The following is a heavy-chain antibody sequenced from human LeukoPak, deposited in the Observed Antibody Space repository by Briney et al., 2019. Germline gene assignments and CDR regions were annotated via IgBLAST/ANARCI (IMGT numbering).Heavy chain of an antibody. V-gene: IGHV3-7*01. Sequence: PGGSVRLSCVASGFSFSSYWMTWVRQAPGKGLEWVANIGKAGNGDYYVDSVEGRFTISRDNAKNSLYLQMNSLRAEDTAVYYCARDLDFHNFDYWGQGALVTVSS. CDR1: GFSFSSYW. D-gene: IGHD2/OR15-2a*01. CDR2: IGKAGNGD. J-gene: IGHJ4*02. CDR3: ARDLDFHNFDY.